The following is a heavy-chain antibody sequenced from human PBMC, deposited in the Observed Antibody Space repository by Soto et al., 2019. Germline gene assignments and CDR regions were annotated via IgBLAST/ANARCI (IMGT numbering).Heavy chain of an antibody. CDR3: AKDASGSGIYSYDY. D-gene: IGHD3-10*01. CDR2: ISVSGDTT. J-gene: IGHJ4*02. V-gene: IGHV3-23*01. Sequence: EVQLLESGGGLVQPGGSLRLSCAASGFTFSSYAMSWVRQAPGKGLEWVSVISVSGDTTNYADSVKGRFTISRDKSKNMLYLQMNSLRAEDTAVYYFAKDASGSGIYSYDYWGQGALVTVSS. CDR1: GFTFSSYA.